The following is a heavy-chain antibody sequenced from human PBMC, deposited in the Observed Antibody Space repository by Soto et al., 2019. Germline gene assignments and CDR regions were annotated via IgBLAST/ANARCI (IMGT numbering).Heavy chain of an antibody. Sequence: PGGSLRLSCAASGFTFSSYEMNWVRQAPGKGLEWVSYISSSGSTIYYADSVKGRFTISRDNAKNSLYLQMNSLRAEDTAVYYCATPWLDYGDYRRDYYSMDVWGQGTTVTVSS. V-gene: IGHV3-48*03. D-gene: IGHD4-17*01. CDR2: ISSSGSTI. CDR3: ATPWLDYGDYRRDYYSMDV. CDR1: GFTFSSYE. J-gene: IGHJ6*02.